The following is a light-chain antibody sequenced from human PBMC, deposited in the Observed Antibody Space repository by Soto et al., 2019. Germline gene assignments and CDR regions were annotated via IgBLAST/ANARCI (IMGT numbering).Light chain of an antibody. J-gene: IGKJ1*01. Sequence: DIQLTQSPSFLSASVGDRVTITCRASQGISSYLAWYQQRPGKAPELLIYGASTLQSGVPSRFSGGGSGTEFTLTISSLQPEDFASYYCLQDYGDSWTFGQGTKVDIK. V-gene: IGKV1-9*01. CDR2: GAS. CDR1: QGISSY. CDR3: LQDYGDSWT.